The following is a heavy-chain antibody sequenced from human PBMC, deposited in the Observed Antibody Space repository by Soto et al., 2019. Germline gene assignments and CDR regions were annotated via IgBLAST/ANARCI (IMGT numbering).Heavy chain of an antibody. J-gene: IGHJ4*02. V-gene: IGHV3-74*01. CDR2: INSDGSST. CDR1: GFTFSSYW. CDR3: VRTSLVVAAAAREDY. D-gene: IGHD2-15*01. Sequence: EVQLVESGGGLVQPGGSLRLSCAASGFTFSSYWMHWVRQAPGKGLVWVSRINSDGSSTSYADSVKGRFTISRDKAKNTLYLQMKSLRAEDTVVYYCVRTSLVVAAAAREDYWGQGTLVTVSS.